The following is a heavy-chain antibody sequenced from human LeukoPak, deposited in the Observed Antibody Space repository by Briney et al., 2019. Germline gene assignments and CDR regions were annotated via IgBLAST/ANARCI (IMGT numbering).Heavy chain of an antibody. Sequence: PSETLSLTCTVSGGSISSSSYYWGWIRQPPGKGLEWIGSIYYSGSTYYNPSLKSRVTISVDTSKNQFSLKLSSVTAADTAVYYCARSPGYYDSSGYYYVDYFDYWGQGTLVTVSS. D-gene: IGHD3-22*01. CDR3: ARSPGYYDSSGYYYVDYFDY. V-gene: IGHV4-39*07. CDR2: IYYSGST. J-gene: IGHJ4*02. CDR1: GGSISSSSYY.